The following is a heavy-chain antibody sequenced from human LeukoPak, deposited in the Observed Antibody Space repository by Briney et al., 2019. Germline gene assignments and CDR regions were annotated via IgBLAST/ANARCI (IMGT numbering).Heavy chain of an antibody. V-gene: IGHV1-2*02. CDR2: INPNSGGT. CDR3: ARADIVLMVYAIRFDP. Sequence: ASVKVSCKASGYTFTGYYMHWVRQAPGQGLEWMGWINPNSGGTNYAQKFQGRVTMTRDTSISTAYVELSRLRSDDTAVYYCARADIVLMVYAIRFDPWGQGTLVTVSS. D-gene: IGHD2-8*01. J-gene: IGHJ5*02. CDR1: GYTFTGYY.